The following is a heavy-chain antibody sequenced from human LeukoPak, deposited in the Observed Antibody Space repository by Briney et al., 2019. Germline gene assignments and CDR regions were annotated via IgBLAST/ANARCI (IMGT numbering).Heavy chain of an antibody. CDR2: INSDGSST. Sequence: GGPLRLSCAASGFTFSSYWMHWVRQAPGKGLVWVSRINSDGSSTSYADSVKGRFTISRDNAKNTLYLQMNSLRAEDTAVYYCARELGATGWLVHLGALYYYYYGMDVWGQGTTVTVSS. CDR3: ARELGATGWLVHLGALYYYYYGMDV. J-gene: IGHJ6*02. CDR1: GFTFSSYW. V-gene: IGHV3-74*01. D-gene: IGHD6-19*01.